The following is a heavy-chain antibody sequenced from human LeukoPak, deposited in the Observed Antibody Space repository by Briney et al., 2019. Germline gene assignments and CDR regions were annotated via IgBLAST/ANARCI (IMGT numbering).Heavy chain of an antibody. CDR2: INHSGST. D-gene: IGHD6-13*01. CDR1: GGSFSGYY. J-gene: IGHJ6*03. Sequence: PSETLSLTCAVYGGSFSGYYWSWIRQPPGKGLEWIGEINHSGSTNYNPSLKSRVTISVDTSKNQFSLKLSSVTAADTAVYYCARAWGAAAGTGYYHMDVWGKGTTVTVSS. CDR3: ARAWGAAAGTGYYHMDV. V-gene: IGHV4-34*01.